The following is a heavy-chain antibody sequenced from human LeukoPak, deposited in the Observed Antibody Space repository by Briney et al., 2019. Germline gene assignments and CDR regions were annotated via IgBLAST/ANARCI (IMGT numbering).Heavy chain of an antibody. CDR1: GGSFSGYY. CDR2: INHSGST. J-gene: IGHJ6*02. V-gene: IGHV4-34*01. CDR3: ARVKRVDRHYYYYYGMDV. Sequence: SETLSLTCAVYGGSFSGYYWSWIRQPPGKWLEWIGEINHSGSTNYNPSLKSRVTISVDTSKNQFSLKLSSVTAADTAVYYCARVKRVDRHYYYYYGMDVWGQGTTVTVSS. D-gene: IGHD2-15*01.